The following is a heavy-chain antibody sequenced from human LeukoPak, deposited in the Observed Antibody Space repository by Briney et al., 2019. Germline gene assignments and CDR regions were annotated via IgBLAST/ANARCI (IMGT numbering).Heavy chain of an antibody. V-gene: IGHV1-69*13. J-gene: IGHJ3*02. Sequence: SVKVSCKAYGGTFSSYAISWVRQAPGQGLEWMGGIIPIFGTANYAQKFQGRVTITADESTSTADMELSSMRSEDTAVYYCARDMGYCSSTSCYSDAFDIWGQGTMVTVSS. CDR3: ARDMGYCSSTSCYSDAFDI. CDR2: IIPIFGTA. CDR1: GGTFSSYA. D-gene: IGHD2-2*02.